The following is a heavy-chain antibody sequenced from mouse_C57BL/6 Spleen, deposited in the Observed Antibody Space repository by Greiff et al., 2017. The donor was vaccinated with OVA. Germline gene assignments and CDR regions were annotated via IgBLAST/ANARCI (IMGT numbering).Heavy chain of an antibody. J-gene: IGHJ2*01. V-gene: IGHV5-9*01. CDR2: ISGGGGNT. CDR3: ARQRLRGGFDY. D-gene: IGHD2-4*01. CDR1: GFTFSSYT. Sequence: EVKVVESGGGLVKPGGSLKLSCAASGFTFSSYTMSWVRQTPEKRLEWVATISGGGGNTYYPDSVKGRFTISRDNAKNTLYLQMSSLRSEDTALYYCARQRLRGGFDYWGQGTTLTVSS.